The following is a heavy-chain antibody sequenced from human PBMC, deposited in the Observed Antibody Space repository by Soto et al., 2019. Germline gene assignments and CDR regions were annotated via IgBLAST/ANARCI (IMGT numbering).Heavy chain of an antibody. CDR3: ARNGDNDYYGMDV. V-gene: IGHV3-53*02. Sequence: EVQLVETGGGLIQPGGSLRLSCAASGFIVSNIYMSWVRQAPGKGLEWVSIIYAGGSTFYADSVQGRFTISRDNSKNTLDLEMHRLRAEDTAVYYCARNGDNDYYGMDVWGQGTTVIVSS. CDR2: IYAGGST. D-gene: IGHD7-27*01. CDR1: GFIVSNIY. J-gene: IGHJ6*02.